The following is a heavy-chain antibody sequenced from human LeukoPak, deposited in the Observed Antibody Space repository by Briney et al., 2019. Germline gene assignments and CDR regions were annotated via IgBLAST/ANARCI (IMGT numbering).Heavy chain of an antibody. CDR2: IIPIFGTA. Sequence: SVKVSCKASGGTFSSYAISWVRQAPGQGLEWMGGIIPIFGTANYAQKFQGRVTITADESTSTAYMELSSLRSEDTAVYYCATNTAMVTGRAFDIWGQGTMVTVSS. J-gene: IGHJ3*02. CDR1: GGTFSSYA. V-gene: IGHV1-69*13. CDR3: ATNTAMVTGRAFDI. D-gene: IGHD5-18*01.